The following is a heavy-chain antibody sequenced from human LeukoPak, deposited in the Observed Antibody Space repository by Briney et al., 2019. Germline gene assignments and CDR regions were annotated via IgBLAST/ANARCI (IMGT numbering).Heavy chain of an antibody. CDR1: GGSISSGSYY. V-gene: IGHV4-61*02. CDR2: IYTSGST. Sequence: SETLSLTCTVSGGSISSGSYYWSWIRQPAGKGLEWIGRIYTSGSTNYNPSLKSRVTISVDTYKNQFYLKLSSVTAAGTAVYYCARGGGSYPFDYWGQGTLVTVSS. J-gene: IGHJ4*02. CDR3: ARGGGSYPFDY. D-gene: IGHD1-26*01.